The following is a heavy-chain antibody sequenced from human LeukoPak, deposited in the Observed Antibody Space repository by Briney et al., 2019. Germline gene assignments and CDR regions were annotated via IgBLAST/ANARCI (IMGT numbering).Heavy chain of an antibody. J-gene: IGHJ4*02. Sequence: SETLSLTCTVSGGSISSYYWSWIRQPPGEGLEWIGYIFYSGTTNYNPSLKSRVTISVDTSKNQFSLKLSSVTTADTAVYYCARGVYIAAAQYGYWGQGTLVTVSS. CDR3: ARGVYIAAAQYGY. D-gene: IGHD6-13*01. CDR2: IFYSGTT. V-gene: IGHV4-59*01. CDR1: GGSISSYY.